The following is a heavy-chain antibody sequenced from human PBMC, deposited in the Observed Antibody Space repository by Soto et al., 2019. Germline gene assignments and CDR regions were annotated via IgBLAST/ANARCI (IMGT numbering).Heavy chain of an antibody. CDR2: IYYSGST. CDR3: ARVWGGAFDF. J-gene: IGHJ3*01. CDR1: GGSISSYY. D-gene: IGHD3-10*01. Sequence: SETLSLTCTVSGGSISSYYWSLIRQPPGKGLEWIGYIYYSGSTNYNPSLKSRVTISVDTSKNQFSLKLSSVTAADTAVYYCARVWGGAFDFWGQGTMVTVSS. V-gene: IGHV4-59*01.